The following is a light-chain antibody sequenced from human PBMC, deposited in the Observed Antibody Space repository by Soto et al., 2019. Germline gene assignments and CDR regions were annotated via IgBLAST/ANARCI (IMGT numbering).Light chain of an antibody. CDR2: DTN. V-gene: IGLV1-51*01. Sequence: QSVLTQPPSVSAAPGQKVTISCSGSSSNIGNNYVSWYQQLPGTAPKLLIYDTNKRPSGIPDRFSGSNSGTSATLGITGLQTGDEADYYCGTWDSSLGAVVFGGGTKVTVL. CDR3: GTWDSSLGAVV. J-gene: IGLJ2*01. CDR1: SSNIGNNY.